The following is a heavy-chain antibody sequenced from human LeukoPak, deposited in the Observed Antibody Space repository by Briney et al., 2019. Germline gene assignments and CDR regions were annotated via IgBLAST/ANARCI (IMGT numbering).Heavy chain of an antibody. J-gene: IGHJ4*02. CDR3: ATIVPDVAATLTFDY. D-gene: IGHD2-15*01. Sequence: GGSLRLSCAAPGFTVSSNYMSSVRQVPGKGREWGSVIYSGGSTYYADSVKGRFTISRDNSKNTLYLQMNSLRAEDTDVYYCATIVPDVAATLTFDYWGQGTMVTVSS. CDR1: GFTVSSNY. V-gene: IGHV3-66*01. CDR2: IYSGGST.